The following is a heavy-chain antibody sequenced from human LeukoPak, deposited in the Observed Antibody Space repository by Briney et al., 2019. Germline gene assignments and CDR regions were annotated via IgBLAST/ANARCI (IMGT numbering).Heavy chain of an antibody. V-gene: IGHV4-59*01. J-gene: IGHJ5*02. CDR2: IYYSGST. CDR1: GGSISSYY. CDR3: ASSGYYYDSSGPTRFDP. Sequence: SETLSLTCTVSGGSISSYYWSWIRQPPGKGLEWIGYIYYSGSTNYNPSLKSRVTISVDTSKNQSSLKLSSVTAADTAVYYCASSGYYYDSSGPTRFDPWGQGTLVTVSS. D-gene: IGHD3-22*01.